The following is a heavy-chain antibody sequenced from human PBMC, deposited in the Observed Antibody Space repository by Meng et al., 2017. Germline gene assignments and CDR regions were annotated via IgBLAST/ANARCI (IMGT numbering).Heavy chain of an antibody. CDR2: SNPAPGGT. V-gene: IGHV1-2*04. Sequence: VPRIDSGVPVQQPWASVTRAREAPGTAFAADNTPRVLQAPGQGLQWMVRSNPAPGGTNYAQRCQGWVTIPRHTSISTAYMELSRLRSDDTAVYYCARCIAVAGNVYFDYWGQGTLVTVSS. CDR1: GTAFAADN. CDR3: ARCIAVAGNVYFDY. D-gene: IGHD6-19*01. J-gene: IGHJ4*02.